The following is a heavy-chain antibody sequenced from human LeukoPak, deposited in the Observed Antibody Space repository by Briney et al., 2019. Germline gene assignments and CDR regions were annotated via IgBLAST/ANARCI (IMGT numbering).Heavy chain of an antibody. CDR3: ACREFYSPWPGP. J-gene: IGHJ5*02. V-gene: IGHV5-51*01. D-gene: IGHD5-18*01. CDR2: IYPGDSRT. CDR1: GYSFTSYW. Sequence: GESLKISCKGSGYSFTSYWIGWVRQTPGKGLEWMGVIYPGDSRTRYNPSSEGHVTISADKSITTAYLQWRSLKASDTAMCSCACREFYSPWPGPWGQGTLVTVSS.